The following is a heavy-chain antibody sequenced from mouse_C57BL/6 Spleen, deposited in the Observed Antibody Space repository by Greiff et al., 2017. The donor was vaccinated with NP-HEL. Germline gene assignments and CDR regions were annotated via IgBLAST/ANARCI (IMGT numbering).Heavy chain of an antibody. J-gene: IGHJ4*01. CDR3: ARRITTAVATEAMDY. CDR1: GYTFTNYW. Sequence: VQLQQSGAELVRPGTSVKMSCKASGYTFTNYWIGWAKQRPGHGLEWIGAIYPGGGYTNYNEKFKGKATLTADKSSSTAYMQFSSLTSEDSAIYYCARRITTAVATEAMDYWGQGTSVTVSS. V-gene: IGHV1-63*01. D-gene: IGHD1-1*01. CDR2: IYPGGGYT.